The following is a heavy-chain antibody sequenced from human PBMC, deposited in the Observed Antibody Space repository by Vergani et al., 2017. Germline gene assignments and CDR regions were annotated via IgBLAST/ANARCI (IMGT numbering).Heavy chain of an antibody. V-gene: IGHV3-30*18. Sequence: QVQLVESGEGVVQPGRSLRLSCAASGFTFSSYGMHWVRQAPGKGLEWVAVISYDGSNKYYADSVKGRFTISRDNSKNTLYLQMNSLRAEDTAVYYCAKGTARGLDPWGQGTLVTVSS. CDR3: AKGTARGLDP. CDR2: ISYDGSNK. J-gene: IGHJ5*02. CDR1: GFTFSSYG. D-gene: IGHD2-21*02.